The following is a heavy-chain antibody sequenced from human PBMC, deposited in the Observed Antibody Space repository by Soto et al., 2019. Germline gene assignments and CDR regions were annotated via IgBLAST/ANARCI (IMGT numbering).Heavy chain of an antibody. J-gene: IGHJ4*02. Sequence: SGGSLRLSCAASGFTFSNYAMTWVRQAPGKGLEWVSSVVDSDASTYYADSVRGRFTISRDNSKNTLYLQMTSLRAEDTAVYYCAKRRSSGSHYVDYWGQGALVTVSS. CDR3: AKRRSSGSHYVDY. V-gene: IGHV3-23*01. D-gene: IGHD6-19*01. CDR2: VVDSDAST. CDR1: GFTFSNYA.